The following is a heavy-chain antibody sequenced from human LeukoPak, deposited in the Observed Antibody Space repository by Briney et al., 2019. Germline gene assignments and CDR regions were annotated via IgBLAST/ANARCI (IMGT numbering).Heavy chain of an antibody. CDR1: GYSFTIYW. Sequence: GESLQISCKGSGYSFTIYWIGWVRQMPGKGLEWMGIIYPGVSDTRYSPSFQGQVTISADKSISTAYLQWSSLKASDTAMYYCARYQRGYDILTGYVPYYYYYCGMDVWGQGTTVTVSS. CDR3: ARYQRGYDILTGYVPYYYYYCGMDV. J-gene: IGHJ6*02. CDR2: IYPGVSDT. D-gene: IGHD3-9*01. V-gene: IGHV5-51*01.